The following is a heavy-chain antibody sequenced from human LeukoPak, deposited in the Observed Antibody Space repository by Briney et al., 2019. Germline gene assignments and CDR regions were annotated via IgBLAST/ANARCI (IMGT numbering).Heavy chain of an antibody. Sequence: GSSVKVSCKASGGTFSSYAISWVRQAPGQGLEWMGRIIPILGIANYAQKFQGRVTITADKSTSTAYMELSSLRSEDTAVYYSAREKGGYYYDSSGYLFDYWGQGTLVTVSS. CDR2: IIPILGIA. CDR3: AREKGGYYYDSSGYLFDY. J-gene: IGHJ4*02. D-gene: IGHD3-22*01. V-gene: IGHV1-69*04. CDR1: GGTFSSYA.